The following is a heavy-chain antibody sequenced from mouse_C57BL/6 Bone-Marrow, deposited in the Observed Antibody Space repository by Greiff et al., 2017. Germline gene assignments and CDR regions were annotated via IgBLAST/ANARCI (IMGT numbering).Heavy chain of an antibody. Sequence: QVHVKQSGAELARPGASVKLSCKASGYTFTSYGISWVKQRTGQGLEWIGELYPRSGNTYYNEKFKGKATLTADKSSSTAYMELRSLTSEDSAVYYCARAPYYYGSSFYYAMDYWGQGTSVTVSS. J-gene: IGHJ4*01. CDR2: LYPRSGNT. D-gene: IGHD1-1*01. CDR3: ARAPYYYGSSFYYAMDY. CDR1: GYTFTSYG. V-gene: IGHV1-81*01.